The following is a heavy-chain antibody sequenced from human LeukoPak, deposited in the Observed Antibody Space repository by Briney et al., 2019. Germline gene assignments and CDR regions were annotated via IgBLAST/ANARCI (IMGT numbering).Heavy chain of an antibody. CDR3: ARQLRGEAVAGHLQPFDY. V-gene: IGHV4-59*08. CDR2: IYYSGST. Sequence: SETLSLTCTVSGGSISSYYWNWIRQPPGKGLEWIGYIYYSGSTNYNPSLKSRVTISVDTSKDQFSLKLSSVTATDTAVYFCARQLRGEAVAGHLQPFDYWGQGTLVTVSS. J-gene: IGHJ4*02. CDR1: GGSISSYY. D-gene: IGHD6-19*01.